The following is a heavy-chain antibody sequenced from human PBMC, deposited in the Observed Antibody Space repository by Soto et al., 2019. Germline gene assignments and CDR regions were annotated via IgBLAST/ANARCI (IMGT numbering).Heavy chain of an antibody. CDR3: ARDREFSP. CDR1: GFTFSNYW. CDR2: IKGDGNNT. V-gene: IGHV3-74*01. D-gene: IGHD3-10*01. Sequence: EVQLVESGGGLVQPGGSLRLSCAASGFTFSNYWMHWVRQAPGKGLVWVSRIKGDGNNTIYADSVRGRFTISRDNAKNMLYLQMNSLRVEDTAVYYCARDREFSPWGQGTRVTVSS. J-gene: IGHJ5*02.